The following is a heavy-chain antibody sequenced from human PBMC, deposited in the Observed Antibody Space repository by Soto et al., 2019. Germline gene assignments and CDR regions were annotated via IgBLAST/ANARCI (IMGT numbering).Heavy chain of an antibody. D-gene: IGHD5-18*01. Sequence: ASVKVSCKASGYTFTSYDINWVRQATGQGLEWMGWMNPNSGNTKYSQKFQGRVTITRDTSASTAYMELSSLRSEDTAVYYCARDQGYSYGYPHDAFDIWGQGTMVTVSS. CDR1: GYTFTSYD. CDR2: MNPNSGNT. J-gene: IGHJ3*02. CDR3: ARDQGYSYGYPHDAFDI. V-gene: IGHV1-8*01.